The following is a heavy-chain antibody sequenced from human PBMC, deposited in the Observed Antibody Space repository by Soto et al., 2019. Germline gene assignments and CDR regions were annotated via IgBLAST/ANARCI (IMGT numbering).Heavy chain of an antibody. Sequence: QVQLEQSGVEVKKPGASVRVSCKASGYTFTRYGIIWVRQAPGQGLEWMGWISGVNGDTNYAQKFQGRLTLTTDTSTNTAYMEVRSLRPDDTAVYYCAKLVLRFSPHYYYYYGLDVWGQGTTVTVSS. CDR1: GYTFTRYG. D-gene: IGHD4-17*01. J-gene: IGHJ6*02. CDR2: ISGVNGDT. CDR3: AKLVLRFSPHYYYYYGLDV. V-gene: IGHV1-18*01.